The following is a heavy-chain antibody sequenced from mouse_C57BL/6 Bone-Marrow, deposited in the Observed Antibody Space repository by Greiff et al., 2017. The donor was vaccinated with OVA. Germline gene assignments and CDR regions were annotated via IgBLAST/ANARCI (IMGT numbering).Heavy chain of an antibody. CDR2: IDPSDSYT. D-gene: IGHD2-5*01. J-gene: IGHJ2*01. CDR1: GYTFTSYW. Sequence: QVQLKQPGAELVKPGASVKLSCKASGYTFTSYWMQWVKQRPGQGLEWIGEIDPSDSYTNYNQKFKGKATLTVDTSSSTAYMQLSSLTSEDSAVYYCARGDSNLDYWGQGTTLTVSS. CDR3: ARGDSNLDY. V-gene: IGHV1-50*01.